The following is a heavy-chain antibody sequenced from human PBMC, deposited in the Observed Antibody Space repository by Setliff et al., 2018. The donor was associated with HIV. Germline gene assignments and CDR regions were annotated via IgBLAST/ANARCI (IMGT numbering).Heavy chain of an antibody. V-gene: IGHV4-39*01. CDR2: LYYSGTT. Sequence: LSLPCTVSGGSISSSSYYWGWFRQPPGKGLEWIGSLYYSGTTYYNPSLKSRLTISVDTSKNQCSLKLSSVTAADTAVSYCARRTLITGYDYWGQGTLVTVS. J-gene: IGHJ4*02. CDR1: GGSISSSSYY. D-gene: IGHD3-16*01. CDR3: ARRTLITGYDY.